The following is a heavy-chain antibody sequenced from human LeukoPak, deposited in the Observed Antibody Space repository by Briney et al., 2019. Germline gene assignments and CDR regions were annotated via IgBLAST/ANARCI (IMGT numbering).Heavy chain of an antibody. V-gene: IGHV1-18*03. CDR1: GYTFTGYY. CDR3: ARDRVYDYSNPRGFDH. CDR2: ISGYNGKT. J-gene: IGHJ4*02. Sequence: GASVKVSCKASGYTFTGYYMHWVRQAPGQGLEWMGWISGYNGKTYYAQNLQGRVTVTTDTSTSTVYMELGSLRSDDMAIYYCARDRVYDYSNPRGFDHWGQGTLVTVSS. D-gene: IGHD4-11*01.